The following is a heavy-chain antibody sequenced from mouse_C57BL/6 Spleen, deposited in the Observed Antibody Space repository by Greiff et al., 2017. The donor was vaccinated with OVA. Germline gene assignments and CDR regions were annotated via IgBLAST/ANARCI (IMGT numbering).Heavy chain of an antibody. Sequence: EVKLMESGGGLVKPGGSLKLSCAASGFTFSDYGMHWVRQAPEKGLEWVAYISSGSSTIYYADTVKGRFTISRDNAKNTLFLQMTSLRSEDTAMYYCARNLLSSWLAYWGQGTLVTVSA. CDR2: ISSGSSTI. CDR3: ARNLLSSWLAY. J-gene: IGHJ3*01. V-gene: IGHV5-17*01. D-gene: IGHD2-1*01. CDR1: GFTFSDYG.